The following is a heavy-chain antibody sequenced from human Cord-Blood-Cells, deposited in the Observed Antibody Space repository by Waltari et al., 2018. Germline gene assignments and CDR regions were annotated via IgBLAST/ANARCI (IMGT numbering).Heavy chain of an antibody. CDR1: GYSISSGYY. Sequence: QVQLQESGPGLVKPSETLSLTCAVSGYSISSGYYWGWIRQPPGKGLEWSGSIYHSGSTNDHPTLKCRVSISVDTSQTTVSLRLGSVTAADLALYYCVRCVGHRGTGERACSALDIWGQGTMVTVSS. CDR3: VRCVGHRGTGERACSALDI. CDR2: IYHSGST. J-gene: IGHJ3*02. V-gene: IGHV4-38-2*01. D-gene: IGHD3-16*01.